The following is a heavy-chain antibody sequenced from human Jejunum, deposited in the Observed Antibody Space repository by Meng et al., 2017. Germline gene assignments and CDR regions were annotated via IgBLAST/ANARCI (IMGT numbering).Heavy chain of an antibody. J-gene: IGHJ5*02. CDR3: ARGSYGDSTDP. CDR2: IDHRGST. D-gene: IGHD4-17*01. Sequence: QLQRTQWGAGLLKPSEPLSLTCTVYGTSLNKYDRSWSWIRQSPGKGLEWIGLIDHRGSTNYNPSLKSRVTISLDTSRNQFSLNLNSVTAADTAVYYCARGSYGDSTDPWGQGILVTVSS. V-gene: IGHV4-34*01. CDR1: GTSLNKYD.